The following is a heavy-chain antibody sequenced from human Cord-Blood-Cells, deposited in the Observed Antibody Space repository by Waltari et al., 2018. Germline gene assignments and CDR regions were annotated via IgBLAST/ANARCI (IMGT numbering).Heavy chain of an antibody. CDR3: AREGESIAAPNWFDP. CDR2: INHSGST. CDR1: GGSFSGYY. Sequence: QVQLQQWGAGLLKPSETLSLTCAVYGGSFSGYYWSCIRQPPGKGLEWIGEINHSGSTNYNPSLKSRVTISVDTSKNQFSLKLSSVTAADTAVYYCAREGESIAAPNWFDPWGQGTLVTVSS. J-gene: IGHJ5*02. D-gene: IGHD6-6*01. V-gene: IGHV4-34*01.